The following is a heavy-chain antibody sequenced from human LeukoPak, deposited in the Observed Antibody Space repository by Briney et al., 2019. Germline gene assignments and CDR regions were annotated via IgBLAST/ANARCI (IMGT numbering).Heavy chain of an antibody. J-gene: IGHJ4*02. D-gene: IGHD5-24*01. Sequence: SETLSLTCLVSGEPISSYYWSWIRQAPGRGPEYLGNIYYNGNTNYNPSLKSRVTISVDASKNQFSLKLSSVTAADTAVYYCAASRWLQLHYFDYWGQGTLVTVSS. CDR3: AASRWLQLHYFDY. CDR2: IYYNGNT. CDR1: GEPISSYY. V-gene: IGHV4-59*08.